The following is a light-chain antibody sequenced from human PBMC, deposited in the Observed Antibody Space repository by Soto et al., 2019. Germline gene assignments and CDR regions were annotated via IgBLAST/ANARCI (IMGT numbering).Light chain of an antibody. J-gene: IGLJ3*02. V-gene: IGLV4-69*01. CDR3: QTWDTGPV. CDR1: SGRSTYR. CDR2: LNSDGSH. Sequence: QPVLTQPPSASASLGASVRLTCTLSSGRSTYRSAWHQHQADKGPRFLMKLNSDGSHTKGDGIPDRFSGSRSGAEHYLTISSLQSDDEADYFCQTWDTGPVFGGGTKVTVL.